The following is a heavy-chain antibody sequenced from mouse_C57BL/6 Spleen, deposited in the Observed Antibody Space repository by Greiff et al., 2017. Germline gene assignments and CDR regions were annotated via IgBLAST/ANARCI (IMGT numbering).Heavy chain of an antibody. CDR1: GYTFTSYW. Sequence: QVQLKQPGAELVKPGASVKLSCKASGYTFTSYWMHWVKQRPGQGLEWIGMIHPNSGSTNYNEKFKSKATLTVDKSSSTAYMQLSSLTSEDSAVYYCAPYYSNYYYAMDYWGQGTSVTVSS. CDR3: APYYSNYYYAMDY. D-gene: IGHD2-5*01. J-gene: IGHJ4*01. V-gene: IGHV1-64*01. CDR2: IHPNSGST.